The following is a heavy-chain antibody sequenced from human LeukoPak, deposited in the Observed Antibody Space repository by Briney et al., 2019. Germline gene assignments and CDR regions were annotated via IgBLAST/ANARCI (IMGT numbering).Heavy chain of an antibody. CDR2: IEKTGSYL. D-gene: IGHD1-26*01. CDR3: AREGVGIKDLDY. CDR1: GFTFSNYI. Sequence: PGGSLRLSCAASGFTFSNYIMDWVRQAPGKGLEWVSSIEKTGSYLYHVDSVRGRFTISRDNAKNSLYLQMNSLRAEDTAVYYCAREGVGIKDLDYWGQGTLVTVSS. V-gene: IGHV3-21*01. J-gene: IGHJ4*02.